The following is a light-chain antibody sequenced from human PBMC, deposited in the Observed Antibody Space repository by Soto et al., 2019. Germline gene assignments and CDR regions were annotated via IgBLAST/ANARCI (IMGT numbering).Light chain of an antibody. Sequence: EIVMTQSPATLSVSPGERATLSCRASQSVSGNLAWYQQKPGQAPRLLIFGASTRATGIPARFSGSGSATEVTLTISSLQSEDLAVYYCQQYNDWPRTFGHGTKVEIK. V-gene: IGKV3-15*01. CDR1: QSVSGN. CDR2: GAS. J-gene: IGKJ1*01. CDR3: QQYNDWPRT.